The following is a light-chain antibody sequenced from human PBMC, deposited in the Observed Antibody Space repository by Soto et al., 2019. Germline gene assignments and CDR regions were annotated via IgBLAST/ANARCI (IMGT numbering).Light chain of an antibody. CDR2: DTS. Sequence: EIVITQSPATLSVSPGERATLSCRASQSVSIKLAWYQQKPGQAPRLLIYDTSTRATGIPARFSGSGSGTEFTLTISSLQSEDFAVYYCQQYNNWPPITVGQLTRLEIK. J-gene: IGKJ5*01. CDR3: QQYNNWPPIT. V-gene: IGKV3-15*01. CDR1: QSVSIK.